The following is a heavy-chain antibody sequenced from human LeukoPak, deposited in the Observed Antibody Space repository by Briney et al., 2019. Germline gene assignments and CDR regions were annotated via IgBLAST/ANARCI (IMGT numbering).Heavy chain of an antibody. D-gene: IGHD5-18*01. CDR1: GFSFSGYS. CDR2: ISGSSSTK. CDR3: ARDADRTAMITFLDYYYMDV. V-gene: IGHV3-48*04. J-gene: IGHJ6*03. Sequence: PGGSLRLSCAASGFSFSGYSMSWVRQAPGKGLEWLSHISGSSSTKYYADSVKGRFTISRDNADKSLYLQMNSLRAEDTAVYYCARDADRTAMITFLDYYYMDVWGKGTTVTVSS.